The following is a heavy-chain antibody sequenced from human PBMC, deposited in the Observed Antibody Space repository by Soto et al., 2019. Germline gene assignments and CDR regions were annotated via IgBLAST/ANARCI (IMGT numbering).Heavy chain of an antibody. CDR2: VSYSGST. J-gene: IGHJ4*02. CDR1: GGSISSSSYY. D-gene: IGHD2-21*02. Sequence: KPSETLSLTCSVSGGSISSSSYYWGWIRQPPGKGLEWIGSVSYSGSTYYNPSLKSRVTISVDTSKNQFSLKLSSVTAADTAVYFCARQRTSVVTQAYFDVWGPGSLVTVS. CDR3: ARQRTSVVTQAYFDV. V-gene: IGHV4-39*01.